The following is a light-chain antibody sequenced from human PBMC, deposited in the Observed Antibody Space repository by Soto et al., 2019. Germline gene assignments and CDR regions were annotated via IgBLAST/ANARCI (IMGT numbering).Light chain of an antibody. CDR2: GAS. CDR3: QQRDNWPFT. J-gene: IGKJ3*01. V-gene: IGKV3D-20*02. CDR1: QSVSSSF. Sequence: EIVLTQSPGTLSLSPGERATLSCRASQSVSSSFLAWYQQKPGQAPRLLIYGASSRATGIPDRFSGSGSGTDFTLTISGLEPEDFAVYYCQQRDNWPFTFGPGTKVDIK.